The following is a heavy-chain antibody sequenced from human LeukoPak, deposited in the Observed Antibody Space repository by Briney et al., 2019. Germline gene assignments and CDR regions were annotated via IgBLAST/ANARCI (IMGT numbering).Heavy chain of an antibody. CDR3: ARGGTIFGVGVGYYYMDV. J-gene: IGHJ6*03. CDR2: IKQDGSEK. Sequence: PGGSLRLSCAASGFTFSSYWMSWVRQAPGKGLEWVANIKQDGSEKYYVDSVKGRFTISRDNAKNSLYLQMNSLRAEDTAVYYCARGGTIFGVGVGYYYMDVWGKGTTVTVSS. CDR1: GFTFSSYW. D-gene: IGHD3-3*01. V-gene: IGHV3-7*01.